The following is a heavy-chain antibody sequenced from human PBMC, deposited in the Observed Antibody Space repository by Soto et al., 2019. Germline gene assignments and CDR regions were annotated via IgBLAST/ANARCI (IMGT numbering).Heavy chain of an antibody. Sequence: QVQLVQSGAEVKKPGSSVKVSCKASGGTFSSYAISWVRQAPGQGLEWMGGIIPIFGTANYAQKFQGRVTITADESTSTAYMELSSLRSEDTAVYYCAQGSILGAFGVVIANYYYYGMDVWGQGTTVTVSS. V-gene: IGHV1-69*01. D-gene: IGHD3-3*01. J-gene: IGHJ6*02. CDR3: AQGSILGAFGVVIANYYYYGMDV. CDR1: GGTFSSYA. CDR2: IIPIFGTA.